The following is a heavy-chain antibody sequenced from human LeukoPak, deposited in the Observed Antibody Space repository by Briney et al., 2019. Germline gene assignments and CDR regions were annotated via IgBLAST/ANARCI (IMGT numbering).Heavy chain of an antibody. D-gene: IGHD3-22*01. J-gene: IGHJ5*02. Sequence: SETLSLTCAVYGGSFSGYYWSWIRQPPGKGLEWIGEINHSGSTNYNPYLKSRVTISVDTSKNQFSLKLSSVTAADTAVYYCARDRHLRYDSSGYYYRGRWFDPWGQGTLVTVSS. CDR2: INHSGST. V-gene: IGHV4-34*01. CDR1: GGSFSGYY. CDR3: ARDRHLRYDSSGYYYRGRWFDP.